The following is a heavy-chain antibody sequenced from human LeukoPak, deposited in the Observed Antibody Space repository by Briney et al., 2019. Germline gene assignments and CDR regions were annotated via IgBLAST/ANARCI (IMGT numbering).Heavy chain of an antibody. CDR3: ARATIAARPYYFDY. CDR1: GGSISSGTYY. CDR2: IYYTGST. J-gene: IGHJ4*02. D-gene: IGHD6-6*01. Sequence: SETLSLTCSVSGGSISSGTYYWSWIRQPPGKGLEWIGYIYYTGSTYYNPSLKSRVTISVDTSKNQFSLKLSSVTAADTAVYYCARATIAARPYYFDYWGQGTLVTVSS. V-gene: IGHV4-30-4*08.